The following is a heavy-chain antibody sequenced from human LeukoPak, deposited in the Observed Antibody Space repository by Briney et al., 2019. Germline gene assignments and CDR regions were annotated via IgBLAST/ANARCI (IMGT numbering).Heavy chain of an antibody. D-gene: IGHD6-6*01. Sequence: GGSLRLSCAASGFTFSSYSMNWVRQAPGKGLEWVSSISSSSSYIYYADSVKGRFTISRDNAKNSLYLQMNSLRAEDTAVYYCARIDIAAVYYCYYYYMDVWGKGTTVTVSS. CDR3: ARIDIAAVYYCYYYYMDV. J-gene: IGHJ6*03. CDR1: GFTFSSYS. V-gene: IGHV3-21*01. CDR2: ISSSSSYI.